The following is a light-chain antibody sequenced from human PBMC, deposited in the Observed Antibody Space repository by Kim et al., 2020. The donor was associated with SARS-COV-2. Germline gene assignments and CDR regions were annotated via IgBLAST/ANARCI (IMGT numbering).Light chain of an antibody. CDR1: SLRNNY. Sequence: AVGETIRLQSQGESLRNNYPSWNQQKPGQAPVLVIYGKNTRPSGIPDRLSGALSGTPASLTITGAQAEDEADYYCNARDSSGNRYVFGTGTKVTVL. J-gene: IGLJ1*01. V-gene: IGLV3-19*01. CDR2: GKN. CDR3: NARDSSGNRYV.